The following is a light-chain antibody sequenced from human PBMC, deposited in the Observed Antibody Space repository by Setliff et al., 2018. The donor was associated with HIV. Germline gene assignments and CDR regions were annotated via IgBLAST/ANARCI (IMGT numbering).Light chain of an antibody. CDR3: CSYAGESTFV. V-gene: IGLV1-47*01. Sequence: QSVLTQPPSASGTPGQRVTISCSGSSSNIGSNYVYWYQQLPGTAPKLLIYRNNQRPSGVPDRFSGSKSGTSASLTISGLQAEDEADYHCCSYAGESTFVFGGGTKVTVL. CDR2: RNN. CDR1: SSNIGSNY. J-gene: IGLJ2*01.